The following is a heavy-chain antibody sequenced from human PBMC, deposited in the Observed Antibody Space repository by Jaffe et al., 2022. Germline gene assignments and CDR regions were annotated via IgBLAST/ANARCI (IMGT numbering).Heavy chain of an antibody. D-gene: IGHD5-12*01. V-gene: IGHV3-30*18. Sequence: QVQLVESGGGVVQPGRSLRLSCAASGFTFSSYGMHWVRQAPGKGLEWVAVISYDGSNKYYADSVKGRFTISRDNSKNTLYLQMNSLRAEDTAVYYCAKDRAIVATISPPKYFDYWGQGTLVTVSS. CDR3: AKDRAIVATISPPKYFDY. J-gene: IGHJ4*02. CDR2: ISYDGSNK. CDR1: GFTFSSYG.